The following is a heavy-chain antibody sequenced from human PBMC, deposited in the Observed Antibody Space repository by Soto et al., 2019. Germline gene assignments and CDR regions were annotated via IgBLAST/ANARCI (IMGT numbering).Heavy chain of an antibody. D-gene: IGHD3-16*01. CDR1: GYSISSSNW. CDR2: IYYSGST. Sequence: SETLSLTCAVSGYSISSSNWWGWIRQPPGKGLEWIGYIYYSGSTNYNPSLKSRVTISVDTSKNQFSLKLSSVTAADTAVYYCARLGAQEIDPWGQGTLVTVSS. V-gene: IGHV4-28*01. CDR3: ARLGAQEIDP. J-gene: IGHJ5*02.